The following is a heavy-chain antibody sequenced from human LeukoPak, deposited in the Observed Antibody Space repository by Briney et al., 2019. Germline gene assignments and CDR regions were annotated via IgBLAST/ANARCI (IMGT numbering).Heavy chain of an antibody. CDR3: ATYSSASDAFDI. CDR1: GGSINNYY. D-gene: IGHD6-19*01. V-gene: IGHV4-4*07. CDR2: IYTSGNTNY. Sequence: SETLSLTCTVSGGSINNYYWSWIRQPAGKGLDWIGHIYTSGNTNYNYNPSLKSRVSMSIDTSKNQFSLKLSSVAAADTAFYYCATYSSASDAFDIWGQGIKVTVSS. J-gene: IGHJ3*02.